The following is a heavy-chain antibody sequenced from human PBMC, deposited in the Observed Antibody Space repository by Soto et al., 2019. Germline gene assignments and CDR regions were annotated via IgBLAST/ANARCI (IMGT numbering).Heavy chain of an antibody. CDR1: GYSFNDYF. J-gene: IGHJ5*02. CDR2: INPKSGGT. D-gene: IGHD3-22*01. CDR3: VKTYDGSGQPSHYFDP. Sequence: QVQLVQSGAEVKKPGASVKVSCEASGYSFNDYFIHWVRQAPGQGLEWMGWINPKSGGTNYAQLFRGRVTMTRDTYISTAYMDLSGLRSDDTATYYCVKTYDGSGQPSHYFDPWGQGTPVTVSS. V-gene: IGHV1-2*02.